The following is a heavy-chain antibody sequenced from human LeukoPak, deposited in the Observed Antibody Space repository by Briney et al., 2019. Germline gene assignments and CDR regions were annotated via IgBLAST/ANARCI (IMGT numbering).Heavy chain of an antibody. V-gene: IGHV3-30*02. CDR1: GFTFSSYG. J-gene: IGHJ4*02. Sequence: GGSLRLSCAASGFTFSSYGMHWVRQAPGKGLEWVAFIRYDGSNKYYADSVKGRFTISRDNSKNTLYLQMNSLRAEDTAVYYCARDLEGSGSFYRPSYDYWGQGTLVTVSS. CDR2: IRYDGSNK. D-gene: IGHD3-10*01. CDR3: ARDLEGSGSFYRPSYDY.